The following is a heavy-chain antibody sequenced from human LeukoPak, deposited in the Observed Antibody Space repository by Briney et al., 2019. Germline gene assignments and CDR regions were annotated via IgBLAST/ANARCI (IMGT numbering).Heavy chain of an antibody. D-gene: IGHD3-10*01. V-gene: IGHV4-4*07. Sequence: NASETLSLTCTVSGYSISSGYYWSWIRQPAGKGLEWIGRIYTSGSTNYNPSLKSRVTMSVDTSKNQFSLKLSSVTAADTAVYYCARESIRFGELIRFDPWGQGTLVTVSS. CDR2: IYTSGST. CDR3: ARESIRFGELIRFDP. CDR1: GYSISSGYY. J-gene: IGHJ5*02.